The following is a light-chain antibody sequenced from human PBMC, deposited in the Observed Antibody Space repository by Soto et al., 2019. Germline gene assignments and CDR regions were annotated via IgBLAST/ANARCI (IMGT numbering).Light chain of an antibody. J-gene: IGLJ1*01. V-gene: IGLV2-11*01. Sequence: QSVLTQPRSVSGSPGQSVTISCTGTSSDVGGYNYVSWYQQHPGKAPKLMIYDVSTRPSGVPDRFSGSKSDNTASLTISGLQAEDEADYYCCSYAGSYTYVFGTGTQLTVL. CDR1: SSDVGGYNY. CDR3: CSYAGSYTYV. CDR2: DVS.